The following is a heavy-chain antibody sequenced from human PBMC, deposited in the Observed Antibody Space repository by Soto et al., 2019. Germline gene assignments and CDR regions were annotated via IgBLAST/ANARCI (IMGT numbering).Heavy chain of an antibody. V-gene: IGHV4-31*03. CDR1: GCSLSSGGYY. Sequence: SETLFPTCTFSGCSLSSGGYYWGWIRPHPGKGLEWIGYIYYSGSTYYNPSLKSRVTISVDTSKNQFSLKLSSVTAADTAVYYCAREHLTTGYYYYYMDVWGKGTTVPVSS. J-gene: IGHJ6*03. CDR3: AREHLTTGYYYYYMDV. D-gene: IGHD4-17*01. CDR2: IYYSGST.